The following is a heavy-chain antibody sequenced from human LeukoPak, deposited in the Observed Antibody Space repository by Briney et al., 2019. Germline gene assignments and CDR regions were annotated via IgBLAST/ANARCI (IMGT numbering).Heavy chain of an antibody. CDR3: ARDRAAGTWWGLDYYYGMDV. V-gene: IGHV1-18*01. CDR2: ISAYNGNT. CDR1: GYTFTSYG. J-gene: IGHJ6*02. Sequence: GASVKVSCKASGYTFTSYGISWVRQAPGQGLERMGWISAYNGNTNYAQKLQGRVTMTTDTSTSTAYMELRSLRSDDTAVYYCARDRAAGTWWGLDYYYGMDVWGQGTTVTVSS. D-gene: IGHD6-13*01.